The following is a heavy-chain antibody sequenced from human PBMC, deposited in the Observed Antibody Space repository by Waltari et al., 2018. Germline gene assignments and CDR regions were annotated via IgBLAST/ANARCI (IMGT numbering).Heavy chain of an antibody. CDR1: GGSISSGGYS. Sequence: QVQLQESGPGLVKPSQTLSLTCTVSGGSISSGGYSWSWIRQHPGKGLEWLGYIYNSGSTYYNPSLKSRVTISVDRSKNQFSLKLSSVTAADTAVYYCAREEYSYGKNWFDPWGQGTLVTVSS. J-gene: IGHJ5*02. V-gene: IGHV4-30-2*01. D-gene: IGHD5-18*01. CDR3: AREEYSYGKNWFDP. CDR2: IYNSGST.